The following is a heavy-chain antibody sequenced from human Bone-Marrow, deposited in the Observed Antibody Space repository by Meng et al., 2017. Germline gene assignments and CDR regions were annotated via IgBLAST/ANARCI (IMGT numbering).Heavy chain of an antibody. CDR2: IYNSGST. CDR1: GGSISSFY. Sequence: SETLSPTCTVSGGSISSFYWSWIRQPPGKGLEWIGCIYNSGSTNYNPSLKSRVTISVDTSKNQFSLKLSSVTAADTAVYYCARDFGFGGGYYGMDVWGQGTTVTVSS. D-gene: IGHD3-10*01. V-gene: IGHV4-59*01. J-gene: IGHJ6*02. CDR3: ARDFGFGGGYYGMDV.